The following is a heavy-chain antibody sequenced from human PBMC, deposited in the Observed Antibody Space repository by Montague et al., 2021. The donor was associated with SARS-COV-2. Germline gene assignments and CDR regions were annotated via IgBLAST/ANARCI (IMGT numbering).Heavy chain of an antibody. V-gene: IGHV4-28*01. D-gene: IGHD1-1*01. CDR1: GDSITGSHW. Sequence: SDTLSLTCAVSGDSITGSHWWGWVRQPPGKGLEWIAYINYAGSTXYNPSLKSRVTMSVDTSMNQFSLKLSSVTTVDTAVYFCARSGRAWTLHYWGQGTLVTVSS. J-gene: IGHJ4*02. CDR3: ARSGRAWTLHY. CDR2: INYAGST.